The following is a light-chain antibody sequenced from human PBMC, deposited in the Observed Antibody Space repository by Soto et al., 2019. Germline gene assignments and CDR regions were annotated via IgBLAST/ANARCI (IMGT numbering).Light chain of an antibody. V-gene: IGKV1-6*01. J-gene: IGKJ2*01. Sequence: AIQMTQSPSSLSASVGDRVTITCRASQGIRNELGWYQQKPGKAPKLLIAATFNLQSGVPSRFSGSGSGTEFALSISILQPEDSATYFCLQDYEYPRTFGQGTKLEIK. CDR3: LQDYEYPRT. CDR2: ATF. CDR1: QGIRNE.